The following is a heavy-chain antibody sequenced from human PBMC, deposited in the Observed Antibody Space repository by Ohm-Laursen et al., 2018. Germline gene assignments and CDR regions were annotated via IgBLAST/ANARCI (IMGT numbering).Heavy chain of an antibody. CDR3: ARDLTSGYHAFDI. Sequence: TLSLTCSVSGDSISAHYWSWIRQPPGKGLEWIGYIHHTGYTTYNPSLKSRVTISVDTSKNQFSLKLSSVTAADTAVYYCARDLTSGYHAFDIWGQGTMVTVSS. V-gene: IGHV4-59*11. D-gene: IGHD3-3*01. CDR1: GDSISAHY. J-gene: IGHJ3*02. CDR2: IHHTGYT.